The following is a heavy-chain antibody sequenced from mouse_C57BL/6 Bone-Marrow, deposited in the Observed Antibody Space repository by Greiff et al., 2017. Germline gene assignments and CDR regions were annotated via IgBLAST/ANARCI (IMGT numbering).Heavy chain of an antibody. D-gene: IGHD1-1*01. Sequence: EVQLQESGPELVKPGASVKMSCKASGYTFTDYNMHWVKQSHGKSLEWIGYINPNNGGTSYNQKFKGKATLTVNKSSSTAYMELRSLTSEDSAVYYCVSYGSSYGYAMDYWGQGPSVTVSS. CDR2: INPNNGGT. CDR3: VSYGSSYGYAMDY. CDR1: GYTFTDYN. V-gene: IGHV1-22*01. J-gene: IGHJ4*01.